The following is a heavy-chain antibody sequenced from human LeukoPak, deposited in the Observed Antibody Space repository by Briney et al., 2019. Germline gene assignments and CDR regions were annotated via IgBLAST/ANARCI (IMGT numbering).Heavy chain of an antibody. CDR2: ISYDGSNK. V-gene: IGHV3-30-3*01. CDR3: ARGIYDSSGYYLRESNPSDY. J-gene: IGHJ4*02. CDR1: GFTFSSYA. D-gene: IGHD3-22*01. Sequence: PGGSLRLSCAASGFTFSSYAMHWVRQAPGKGLEWVAVISYDGSNKYYADSVKGRFTISRDNSKNTLYLQMNSLRAEDTAVYYCARGIYDSSGYYLRESNPSDYWGQGTLVTVSS.